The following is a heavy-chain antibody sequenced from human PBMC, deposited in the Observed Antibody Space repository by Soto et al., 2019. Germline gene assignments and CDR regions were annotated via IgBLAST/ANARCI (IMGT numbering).Heavy chain of an antibody. CDR2: IWYDGSNK. V-gene: IGHV3-33*01. CDR3: ASAGPAFDI. CDR1: GFTFSSYG. J-gene: IGHJ3*02. Sequence: QVQLVESGGGVVQPGRSLRLSCAASGFTFSSYGMHWVRQAPGKGLEWVAVIWYDGSNKYYADSVKGRFTISRDNSKNTLYLQMNSLRAEDTAVYYCASAGPAFDIWGQGTMVTVSS.